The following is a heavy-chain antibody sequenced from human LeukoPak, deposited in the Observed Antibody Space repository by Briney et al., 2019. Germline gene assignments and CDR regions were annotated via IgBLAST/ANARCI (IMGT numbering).Heavy chain of an antibody. CDR2: IIPIFGTA. V-gene: IGHV1-69*05. CDR3: ARDDLPYYGSGRSFDY. J-gene: IGHJ4*02. CDR1: GGTFSSYA. D-gene: IGHD3-10*01. Sequence: SVKVTCKASGGTFSSYAISWVRQAPGQGLEWMGGIIPIFGTANYAQKFQGRVTITTDESTSTAYMELSSLRSEDTAVYYCARDDLPYYGSGRSFDYWGQGTLVTVSS.